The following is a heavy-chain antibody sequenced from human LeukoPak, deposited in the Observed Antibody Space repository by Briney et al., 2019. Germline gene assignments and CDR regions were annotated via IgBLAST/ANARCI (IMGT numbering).Heavy chain of an antibody. Sequence: ASVKFSCKASGYTFTSYYMHWVRQAPGQGLEWMGWINPNSGGTNYAQKFQGRVTMTGDTSISTAYMELSRLRSDDTAVYYCAGAEGFSNKRLDYWGQGTLVTVSS. CDR1: GYTFTSYY. J-gene: IGHJ4*02. CDR2: INPNSGGT. D-gene: IGHD6-13*01. CDR3: AGAEGFSNKRLDY. V-gene: IGHV1-2*02.